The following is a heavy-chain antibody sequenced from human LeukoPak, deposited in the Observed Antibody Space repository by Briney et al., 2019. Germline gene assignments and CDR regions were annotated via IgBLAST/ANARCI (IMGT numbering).Heavy chain of an antibody. D-gene: IGHD3-3*01. CDR2: LYQTDST. CDR3: AGSGYSTFDY. J-gene: IGHJ4*02. Sequence: SETLSLTCAVSGYSISSGYYWGWIRQPPGKGFEWNGPLYQTDSTYYSPSLKSRVTISIDTSKNQFSLKLGSVTAADTAVYYCAGSGYSTFDYWGQGTLVTVSS. CDR1: GYSISSGYY. V-gene: IGHV4-38-2*01.